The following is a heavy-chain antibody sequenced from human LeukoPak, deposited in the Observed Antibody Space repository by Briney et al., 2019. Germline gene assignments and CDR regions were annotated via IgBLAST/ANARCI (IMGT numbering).Heavy chain of an antibody. CDR1: GYNFYRYW. Sequence: GESLKISCMGSGYNFYRYWIGWVRQMPGRGLEWVGVIYPGDSHAIYSPSFQGHVTLSADKSINTAYLQWSGLITSDTAMYYCARRGADTFIIDSWGQGTLVTVSS. V-gene: IGHV5-51*01. J-gene: IGHJ4*02. D-gene: IGHD5-18*01. CDR3: ARRGADTFIIDS. CDR2: IYPGDSHA.